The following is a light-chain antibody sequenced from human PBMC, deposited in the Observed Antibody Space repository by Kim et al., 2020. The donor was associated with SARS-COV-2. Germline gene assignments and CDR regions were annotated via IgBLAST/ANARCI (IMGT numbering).Light chain of an antibody. CDR3: AAWDDSLNALV. V-gene: IGLV1-36*01. J-gene: IGLJ2*01. CDR2: YDD. CDR1: SSNIGSNS. Sequence: QAVVTQPPSMSEVPRQRVTISCSGSSSNIGSNSVSWYQHVPGKAPKLVIYYDDLVPSGASDRFSGSKSGTSASLAITGLQSEDEGDYYCAAWDDSLNALVFGGGTQLTVL.